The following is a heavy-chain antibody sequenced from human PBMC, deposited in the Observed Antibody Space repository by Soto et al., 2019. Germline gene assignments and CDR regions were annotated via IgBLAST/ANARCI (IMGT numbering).Heavy chain of an antibody. CDR1: GGYIYTYY. D-gene: IGHD4-17*01. J-gene: IGHJ6*02. Sequence: SETLSLTCNVSGGYIYTYYWSWIRQSPGKGLEWIGYISDGGTTSYSPSLTSRVSISVDTSKNQVSLKLTSVTAADTAVYFCARVTMVVRDSDHFGVDVWGHGTTVTVSS. CDR3: ARVTMVVRDSDHFGVDV. V-gene: IGHV4-59*08. CDR2: ISDGGTT.